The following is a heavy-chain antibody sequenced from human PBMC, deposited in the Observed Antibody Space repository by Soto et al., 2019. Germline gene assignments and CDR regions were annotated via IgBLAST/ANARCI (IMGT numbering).Heavy chain of an antibody. V-gene: IGHV1-46*01. J-gene: IGHJ1*01. Sequence: QVQLVQSGAEVKKPGASVKVACKASGYKFTTYFIHWVRQAPGQGLEWMGMIHPSGDTGYGQKFRGRVTMTIDTSTTTAYMELRNLTSEDTDIYFSVRGYCTTTPCSGDFQHWGQGTLVTVSS. D-gene: IGHD2-8*01. CDR3: VRGYCTTTPCSGDFQH. CDR2: IHPSGDT. CDR1: GYKFTTYF.